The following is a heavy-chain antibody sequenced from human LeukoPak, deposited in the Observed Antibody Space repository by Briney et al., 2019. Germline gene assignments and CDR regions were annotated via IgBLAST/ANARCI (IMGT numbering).Heavy chain of an antibody. J-gene: IGHJ5*02. Sequence: SVKVSCKAFGGTFSSYAISWVRQAPGQGLEWMGRIIPILGIANYAQKFQGRVTITADKSTSTAYMELSSLRSEDTAVYYCASRQTSIAVAGDWFDPWGQGTLVTVSS. D-gene: IGHD6-19*01. CDR2: IIPILGIA. CDR3: ASRQTSIAVAGDWFDP. V-gene: IGHV1-69*04. CDR1: GGTFSSYA.